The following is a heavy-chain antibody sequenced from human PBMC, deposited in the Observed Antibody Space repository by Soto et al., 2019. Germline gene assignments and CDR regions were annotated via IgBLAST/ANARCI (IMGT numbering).Heavy chain of an antibody. CDR3: AREETALPEDYFDY. CDR2: IIPILGIA. J-gene: IGHJ4*02. CDR1: GGTFSSYT. Sequence: QVQLVQSGAEVKKPGSSVKVSCKASGGTFSSYTISWVRQAPGQGLEWMGRIIPILGIANYAQKFQGRVPITAYKSTSTAYMELSSLRSEDTAVYYCAREETALPEDYFDYWGQGTLVTVSS. V-gene: IGHV1-69*08.